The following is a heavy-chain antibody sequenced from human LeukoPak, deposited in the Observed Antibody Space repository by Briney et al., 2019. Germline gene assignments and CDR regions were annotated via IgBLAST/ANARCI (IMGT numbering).Heavy chain of an antibody. D-gene: IGHD3-3*01. CDR3: ATGASYYDFWSGYNQYYFVY. Sequence: ASVKVSCKASGGTFSSYAISWVRQAPGQGLEWMGGIIPIFGTANYAQKFQGRVTITADESTSTAYMELSSLRSEDTAVYYCATGASYYDFWSGYNQYYFVYWGQGTLVTVSS. CDR2: IIPIFGTA. V-gene: IGHV1-69*13. J-gene: IGHJ4*02. CDR1: GGTFSSYA.